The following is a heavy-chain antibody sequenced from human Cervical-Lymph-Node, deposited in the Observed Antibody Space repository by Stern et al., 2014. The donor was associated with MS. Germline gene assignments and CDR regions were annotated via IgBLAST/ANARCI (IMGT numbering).Heavy chain of an antibody. CDR2: ISGNNK. D-gene: IGHD5-24*01. V-gene: IGHV3-30*04. CDR3: AREDGISWNYGMDV. J-gene: IGHJ6*02. CDR1: GFTFSSYA. Sequence: MQLVESGGGVVQPGRSLRLSCAASGFTFSSYALHWVRQAPGKGLEWVAAISGNNKFYAESVKGRFTISRDKSKNTLYLQMNSLRAEDTAVYYCAREDGISWNYGMDVWGQGTTVTVSS.